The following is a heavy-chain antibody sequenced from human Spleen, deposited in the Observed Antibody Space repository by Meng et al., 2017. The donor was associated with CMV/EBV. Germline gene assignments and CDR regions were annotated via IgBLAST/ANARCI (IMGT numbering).Heavy chain of an antibody. V-gene: IGHV4-34*01. D-gene: IGHD6-19*01. CDR1: GGSFSGSGYY. CDR2: VDHSRRT. J-gene: IGHJ4*02. CDR3: TRGRGIAVSNN. Sequence: CAGYGGSFSGSGYYWNWIRQSPGKGLEWVGEVDHSRRTNYNPSLKSRVTISIDASKNQFSLRLNSVTAADTAVYYCTRGRGIAVSNNWGQGTLVTVSS.